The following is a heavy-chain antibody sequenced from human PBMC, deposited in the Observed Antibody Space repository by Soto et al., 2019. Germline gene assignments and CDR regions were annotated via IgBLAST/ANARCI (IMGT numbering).Heavy chain of an antibody. D-gene: IGHD2-21*02. Sequence: QVHLVQSGAEVKKPGASVKVSCKTSGYTFTRYGISWVRQAPGQGLEWMGWISGYDGRTNFARKVQDRVTMTTDTSTSTVYMELRRLSSDDTAVYYCAREGDVPYYYYGMDVWGQGTTVTVSS. V-gene: IGHV1-18*01. CDR1: GYTFTRYG. CDR3: AREGDVPYYYYGMDV. CDR2: ISGYDGRT. J-gene: IGHJ6*02.